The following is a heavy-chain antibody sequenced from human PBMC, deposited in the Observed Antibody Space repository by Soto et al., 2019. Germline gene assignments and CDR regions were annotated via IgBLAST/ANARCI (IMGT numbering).Heavy chain of an antibody. V-gene: IGHV1-2*02. J-gene: IGHJ4*02. Sequence: ASVTVSCQTSGYIFTNYYGHWVRQAPGQGLEWMGIINPSGGGTNYAQKFQGRVTMTRDTSISTAYMELSRLRSDDTAVYYCARDGGPYGDQSRREEPFDYWGQGTLVTVSS. CDR3: ARDGGPYGDQSRREEPFDY. CDR2: INPSGGGT. CDR1: GYIFTNYY. D-gene: IGHD4-17*01.